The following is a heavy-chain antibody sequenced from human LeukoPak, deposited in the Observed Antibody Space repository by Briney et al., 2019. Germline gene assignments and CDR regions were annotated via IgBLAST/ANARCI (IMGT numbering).Heavy chain of an antibody. V-gene: IGHV4-38-2*01. CDR3: ARGPDYYGSGSSPRLLPFDI. CDR1: GYSISSGYY. J-gene: IGHJ3*02. CDR2: IYHIGST. Sequence: PSETLSLTCAVSGYSISSGYYWGWIRQPPRKGLEWIGSIYHIGSTYYNPSLTSRVTISVDTSKTQFSLTLSSVTAADTAVYYCARGPDYYGSGSSPRLLPFDIWGQGTMVTVSS. D-gene: IGHD3-10*01.